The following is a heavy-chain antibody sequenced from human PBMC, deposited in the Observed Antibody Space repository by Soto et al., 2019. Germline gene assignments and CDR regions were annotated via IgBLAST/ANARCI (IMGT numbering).Heavy chain of an antibody. Sequence: GGSLRLSCAASGFTFSSYSMNWVRQAPGKGLEWVSYISSSSSTIYYADSVKGRFTISRDNAKNSLYLQMNSLRDEDTAVYYCARVRPDYSNDEAYFDYWGQGTLVTVSS. CDR1: GFTFSSYS. D-gene: IGHD4-4*01. CDR2: ISSSSSTI. J-gene: IGHJ4*02. CDR3: ARVRPDYSNDEAYFDY. V-gene: IGHV3-48*02.